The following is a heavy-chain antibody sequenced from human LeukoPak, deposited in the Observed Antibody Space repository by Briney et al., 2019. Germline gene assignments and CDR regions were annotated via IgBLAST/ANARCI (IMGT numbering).Heavy chain of an antibody. CDR3: GRDEDFGDYVSRWGVVYYFGMDV. Sequence: GGSLRLSCAASGYTVCINYISWVPHAPGKGLEGVSSTSSRSSYIYYADSLRGRFTISRDNAKNTLYLQKHTHRARQTAIYFCGRDEDFGDYVSRWGVVYYFGMDVCGKGTAVTVSS. CDR1: GYTVCINY. V-gene: IGHV3-21*01. J-gene: IGHJ6*01. D-gene: IGHD4-17*01. CDR2: TSSRSSYI.